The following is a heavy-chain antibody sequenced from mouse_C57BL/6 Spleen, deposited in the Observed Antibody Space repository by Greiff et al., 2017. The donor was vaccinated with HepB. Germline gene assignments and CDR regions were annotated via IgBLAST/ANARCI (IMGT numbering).Heavy chain of an antibody. CDR2: IYPGSGST. Sequence: VQLQQSGAELVKPGASVKMSCKASGYTFTSYWINWVKQRPGQGLEWIGDIYPGSGSTNYNEKFKSKATLTVDTSSSTAYMQLSSLTSEDSAVYYCASGCAMDYWGQGTSVTVAS. CDR3: ASGCAMDY. J-gene: IGHJ4*01. CDR1: GYTFTSYW. V-gene: IGHV1-55*01.